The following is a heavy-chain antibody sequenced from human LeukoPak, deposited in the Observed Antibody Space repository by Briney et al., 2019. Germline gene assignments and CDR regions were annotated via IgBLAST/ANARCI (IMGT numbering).Heavy chain of an antibody. V-gene: IGHV3-48*03. CDR3: ARLTASWPGINY. J-gene: IGHJ4*02. CDR1: GFTFSNYE. CDR2: ISSGGNTI. D-gene: IGHD1-14*01. Sequence: PPWGALRLSCAASGFTFSNYEMNWVRQAPGKGLEWVSYISSGGNTIYYADSVKGRFTISRDNAKNSLYLQMNSLRAEDTAVYYCARLTASWPGINYWGQGTLVTVSS.